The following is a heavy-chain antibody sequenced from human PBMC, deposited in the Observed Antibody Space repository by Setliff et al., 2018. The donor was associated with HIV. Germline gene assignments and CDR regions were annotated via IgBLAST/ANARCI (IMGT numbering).Heavy chain of an antibody. CDR2: IYTSGST. Sequence: SETLSLTCTVSGDSISTYCWIWIRQPPGKGLEWIGNIYTSGSTNYNPSLKSRVTISVDKSKNQFSLKLNSVTAADTAVYYCARHGTWNSQRFHFDYWGQGTPVTVSS. V-gene: IGHV4-4*09. J-gene: IGHJ4*02. CDR3: ARHGTWNSQRFHFDY. D-gene: IGHD1-7*01. CDR1: GDSISTYC.